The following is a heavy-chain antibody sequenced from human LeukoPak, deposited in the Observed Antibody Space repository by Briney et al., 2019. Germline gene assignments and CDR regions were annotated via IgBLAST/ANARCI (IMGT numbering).Heavy chain of an antibody. CDR2: IYYSGST. CDR3: ARGRPHYDAFDI. CDR1: GGSISGYY. Sequence: SETLSLTCTVSGGSISGYYWSWIRQPPGKGLEWIGYIYYSGSTNYNPSLKSRVTISVDTSKNQFSLKLSSVTAADTAVYYCARGRPHYDAFDIWGQGTMVTVSS. J-gene: IGHJ3*02. D-gene: IGHD6-6*01. V-gene: IGHV4-59*12.